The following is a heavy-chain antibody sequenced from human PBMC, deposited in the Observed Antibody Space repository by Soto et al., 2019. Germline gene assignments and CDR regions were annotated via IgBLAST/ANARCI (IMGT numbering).Heavy chain of an antibody. D-gene: IGHD6-13*01. Sequence: GGSLRLSCTASGFTFGDYAMSWFRQAPGKGLEWVGFIRSKAYGGTTEYAASVKGRFTISRDDSKSIAYLQMNSLKTEDTAVYYCTTTQASSWSTNYYYYGMDVWGQGTTVTVSS. V-gene: IGHV3-49*03. CDR3: TTTQASSWSTNYYYYGMDV. J-gene: IGHJ6*02. CDR1: GFTFGDYA. CDR2: IRSKAYGGTT.